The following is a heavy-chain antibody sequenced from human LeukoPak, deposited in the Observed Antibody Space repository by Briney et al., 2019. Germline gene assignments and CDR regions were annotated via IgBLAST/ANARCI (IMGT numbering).Heavy chain of an antibody. CDR3: ARDRYSYGY. CDR1: GGSISSYH. D-gene: IGHD5-18*01. J-gene: IGHJ4*02. Sequence: SETLSLTCTVSGGSISSYHWSWIRQPPGKGLEWIGYIYYSGSTNYNPSLKSRVTISVDTSKNQFSLKLSSVTAADTAVYYCARDRYSYGYWGQGTLVTVSS. V-gene: IGHV4-59*12. CDR2: IYYSGST.